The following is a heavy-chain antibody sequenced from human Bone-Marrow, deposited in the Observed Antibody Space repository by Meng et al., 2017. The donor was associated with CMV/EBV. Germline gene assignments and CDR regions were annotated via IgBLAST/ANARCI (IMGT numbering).Heavy chain of an antibody. CDR1: GYTFTSYY. Sequence: ASVKVSCKASGYTFTSYYMHWVRQAPGQGLEWMGIINPSGGSTSYAQKFQGRVTMTRDTSTSTVYMELSSLRSEDTAVYYCARDWGPRGYYDSSGYYGDAFDIWGQGTMVTVSS. D-gene: IGHD3-22*01. V-gene: IGHV1-46*01. J-gene: IGHJ3*02. CDR3: ARDWGPRGYYDSSGYYGDAFDI. CDR2: INPSGGST.